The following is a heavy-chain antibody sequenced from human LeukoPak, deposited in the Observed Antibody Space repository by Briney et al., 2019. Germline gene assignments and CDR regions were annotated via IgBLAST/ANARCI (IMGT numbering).Heavy chain of an antibody. V-gene: IGHV4-31*03. CDR2: IYYSGST. Sequence: PSETLSLTCTVSGGSISSGGYFWSWIRQHPGQGLEWIGYIYYSGSTYYNPSLKSRVTISVDTSKNQFSLKLSSVTAADTAVYYCARAVGGLYYFDYWGQGTLVTVSS. J-gene: IGHJ4*02. CDR3: ARAVGGLYYFDY. CDR1: GGSISSGGYF. D-gene: IGHD3-16*01.